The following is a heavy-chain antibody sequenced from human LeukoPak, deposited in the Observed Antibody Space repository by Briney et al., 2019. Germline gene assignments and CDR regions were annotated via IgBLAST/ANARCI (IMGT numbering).Heavy chain of an antibody. V-gene: IGHV4-34*01. D-gene: IGHD6-19*01. CDR2: INHSGST. J-gene: IGHJ5*02. Sequence: PSETLSLTCAVYGGSFSGYYWSWIRQPPGKGLEWIGEINHSGSTNYNPSLKSRVTISVDTSKNQFSLKLSSVTAAGTAVYYCARGVAVAGTSWFDPWGQGTLVTVSS. CDR3: ARGVAVAGTSWFDP. CDR1: GGSFSGYY.